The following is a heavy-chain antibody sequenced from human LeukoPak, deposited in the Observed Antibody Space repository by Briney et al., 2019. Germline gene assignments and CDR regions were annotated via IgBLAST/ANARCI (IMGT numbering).Heavy chain of an antibody. CDR1: GFTFSSYW. CDR2: IYSDGRRT. Sequence: GGSLRLSCAASGFTFSSYWMHWVRQAPGKGLVWVSRIYSDGRRTNYADSVKGRFTVSGDNAKNTLYLQMNSLRVEDTAVYYCASISGSYGSAFDIWGQGTMVTVSS. CDR3: ASISGSYGSAFDI. D-gene: IGHD1-26*01. V-gene: IGHV3-74*01. J-gene: IGHJ3*02.